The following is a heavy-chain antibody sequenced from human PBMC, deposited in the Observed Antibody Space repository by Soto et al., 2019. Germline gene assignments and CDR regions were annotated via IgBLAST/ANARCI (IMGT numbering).Heavy chain of an antibody. CDR1: GYTFTGYY. CDR2: INPNSGGT. V-gene: IGHV1-2*04. Sequence: ASVKVSCKASGYTFTGYYMHWVRQAPGQGLEWMGWINPNSGGTNYAQKFQGWVTMTRDTSISTAYMELSRLRSDDTAVYYCGRVPTLYSSSWYFDYWGQGTLVTVSS. CDR3: GRVPTLYSSSWYFDY. D-gene: IGHD6-13*01. J-gene: IGHJ4*02.